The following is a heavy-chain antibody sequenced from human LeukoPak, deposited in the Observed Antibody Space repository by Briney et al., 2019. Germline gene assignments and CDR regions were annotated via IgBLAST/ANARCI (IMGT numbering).Heavy chain of an antibody. V-gene: IGHV4-34*01. D-gene: IGHD4-17*01. CDR1: GGSFSGYY. Sequence: SETLSLTCAVYGGSFSGYYWSWIRQPPGKGLEWIGEINHSGSTNYNPSLKSRVTISVDTSKNQFSLKLSSVTAADTAVYYCARDRPNYGDYVWYFDLWGRGTLVTVSS. CDR3: ARDRPNYGDYVWYFDL. CDR2: INHSGST. J-gene: IGHJ2*01.